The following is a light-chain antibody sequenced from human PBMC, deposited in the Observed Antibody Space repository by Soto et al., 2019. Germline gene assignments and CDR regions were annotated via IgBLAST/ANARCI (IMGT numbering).Light chain of an antibody. Sequence: DIQMTQSPSALSASVGDRVTITCRASQNVSNYLNWYHLKPGQAPKLLIYAASSLQSGVPSRFSGSGSGTDFILTITSLQPEDFATYLCQQGYSIPWRFGQGTKVDIK. J-gene: IGKJ1*01. CDR3: QQGYSIPWR. CDR1: QNVSNY. V-gene: IGKV1-39*01. CDR2: AAS.